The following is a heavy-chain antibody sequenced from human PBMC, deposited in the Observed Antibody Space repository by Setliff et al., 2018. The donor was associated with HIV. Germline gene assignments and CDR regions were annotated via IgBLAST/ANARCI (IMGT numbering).Heavy chain of an antibody. D-gene: IGHD6-19*01. Sequence: LTCAVYGGSFSGNYWSWIRQPPGKGLEWIGDINHGGSTNYNPSLKSRVTISVDMSKNQISLKLSSVTAADTAVYYCARASGDTSKFVNYYYYMDVWGKGTTVTVSS. CDR2: INHGGST. V-gene: IGHV4-34*01. CDR1: GGSFSGNY. J-gene: IGHJ6*03. CDR3: ARASGDTSKFVNYYYYMDV.